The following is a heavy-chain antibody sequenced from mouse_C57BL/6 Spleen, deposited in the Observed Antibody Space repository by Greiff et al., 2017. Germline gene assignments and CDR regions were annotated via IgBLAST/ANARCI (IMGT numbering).Heavy chain of an antibody. CDR3: ERGVLNYFDY. Sequence: QVQLQQPGAELVKPGASVKLSCKASGYTFTSYWMQWVKQRPGQGLEWIGEIDPSDSYTNYNQKFKGKATLTVDTSSSTAYMQLSSLTSEDSAVYYSERGVLNYFDYWGQGTTLTVSS. J-gene: IGHJ2*01. CDR2: IDPSDSYT. CDR1: GYTFTSYW. V-gene: IGHV1-50*01.